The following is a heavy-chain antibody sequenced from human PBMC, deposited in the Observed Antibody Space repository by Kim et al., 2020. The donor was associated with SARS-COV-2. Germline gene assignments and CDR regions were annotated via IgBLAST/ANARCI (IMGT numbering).Heavy chain of an antibody. V-gene: IGHV3-48*02. D-gene: IGHD3-16*01. CDR3: ARWGSQTAGAFDI. CDR1: GFTFSSYS. CDR2: ISSSSSTI. J-gene: IGHJ3*02. Sequence: GGSLRLSCAASGFTFSSYSMNWVRQAPGKGLEWVLYISSSSSTIYYADSLKGRFTISRDNAKNSLYLQMNSLRDEDTAVYYCARWGSQTAGAFDIWGQGTMVTVSS.